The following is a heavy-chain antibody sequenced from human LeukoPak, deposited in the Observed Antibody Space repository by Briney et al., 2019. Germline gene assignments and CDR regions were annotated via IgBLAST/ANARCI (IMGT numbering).Heavy chain of an antibody. J-gene: IGHJ4*02. CDR3: AKNPQGALAGSWYRY. V-gene: IGHV3-23*01. Sequence: SGGSLRLSCAASGFTFSSYGMSWVRQAPGKGLEWVSAISGSGGSTYYADSVKGRFTISRDNSKNTLYLQMNSLRAEDTAVYYCAKNPQGALAGSWYRYWGQGTLVTVSS. CDR1: GFTFSSYG. D-gene: IGHD6-13*01. CDR2: ISGSGGST.